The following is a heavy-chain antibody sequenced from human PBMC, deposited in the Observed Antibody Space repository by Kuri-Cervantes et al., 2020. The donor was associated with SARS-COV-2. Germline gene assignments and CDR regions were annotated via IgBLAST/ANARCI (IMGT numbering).Heavy chain of an antibody. CDR1: VYTFSTSD. CDR3: ARDSGDWNPDGFDI. D-gene: IGHD1-1*01. Sequence: ATVKVSCKDSVYTFSTSDINWVRQATGQGLEWIGWINPDTGNAGDAQKFQGRVTVTSDTSTSTAFMELSSLRSDDTAVYYCARDSGDWNPDGFDIWGQGTMVTVSS. V-gene: IGHV1-8*02. J-gene: IGHJ3*02. CDR2: INPDTGNA.